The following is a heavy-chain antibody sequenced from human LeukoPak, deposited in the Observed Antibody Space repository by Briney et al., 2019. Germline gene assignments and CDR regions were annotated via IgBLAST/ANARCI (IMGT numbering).Heavy chain of an antibody. Sequence: GGSLRLPCAASGFIFSSYGMHWIRQAPGKGLEWVAVISYDGSDKWYADSVKGRFTVSRDNSKNTLSLQMNSLRDEDTAVYYCAKGSGYCTGGSCWRLWGQGTPVTVSS. CDR3: AKGSGYCTGGSCWRL. J-gene: IGHJ1*01. D-gene: IGHD2-15*01. CDR2: ISYDGSDK. V-gene: IGHV3-30*18. CDR1: GFIFSSYG.